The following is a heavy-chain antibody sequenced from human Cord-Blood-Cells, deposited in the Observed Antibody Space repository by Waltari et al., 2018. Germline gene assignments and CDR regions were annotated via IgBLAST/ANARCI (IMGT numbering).Heavy chain of an antibody. CDR2: SNPSGGST. J-gene: IGHJ4*02. Sequence: QVQLVQSGAEVKKPGASVKVSCKASGYTFTSYYMHWVRQAPGQGLEWMGISNPSGGSTSYAQKFQGRVTMTRDTSTSTVYMELSSLRSEDTAVYYCARDIRPYLSSSSFDYWGQGTLVTVSS. D-gene: IGHD6-6*01. CDR3: ARDIRPYLSSSSFDY. V-gene: IGHV1-46*01. CDR1: GYTFTSYY.